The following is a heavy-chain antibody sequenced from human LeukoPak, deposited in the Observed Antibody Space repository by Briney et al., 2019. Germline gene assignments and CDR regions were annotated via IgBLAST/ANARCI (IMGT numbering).Heavy chain of an antibody. J-gene: IGHJ4*02. CDR3: AKDERNWNYNLASQTYD. D-gene: IGHD1-7*01. Sequence: GGSLRLSCAASGFRFSSYATSWVRQAPGKGLEWVSAISGSGVSTYYADSVKGRFTVSGDNSKNTLYLQMSSLRAEDTAVYYCAKDERNWNYNLASQTYDWGQGTLVTVSS. V-gene: IGHV3-23*01. CDR2: ISGSGVST. CDR1: GFRFSSYA.